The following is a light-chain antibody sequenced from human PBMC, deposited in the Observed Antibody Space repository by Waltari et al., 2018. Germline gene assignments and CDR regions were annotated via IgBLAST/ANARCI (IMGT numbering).Light chain of an antibody. V-gene: IGLV3-1*01. J-gene: IGLJ3*02. Sequence: SYELTQPPSLSVSPGQTATIARSGDKLGDKYACWYQQKSGQYPVLVIFQDNKRPSGIPERFSGSNSGNTATLTISGIQAMDEADYFCQAWDNSAAVFGGGTRLTVL. CDR1: KLGDKY. CDR2: QDN. CDR3: QAWDNSAAV.